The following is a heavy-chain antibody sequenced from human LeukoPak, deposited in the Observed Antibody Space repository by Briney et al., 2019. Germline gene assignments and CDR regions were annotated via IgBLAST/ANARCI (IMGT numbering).Heavy chain of an antibody. CDR3: ARDPTWRHFDWSPYYYYMDV. V-gene: IGHV3-21*01. CDR1: GFTFSSYS. CDR2: ISSSSSYI. D-gene: IGHD3-9*01. Sequence: NTGGSLRLSCAASGFTFSSYSMNWVRQAPGKGLEWVSSISSSSSYIYYADSVKGRFTISRDNAKNSLYLQMNSLRAEDTAVYYCARDPTWRHFDWSPYYYYMDVWGKGTTVTVSS. J-gene: IGHJ6*03.